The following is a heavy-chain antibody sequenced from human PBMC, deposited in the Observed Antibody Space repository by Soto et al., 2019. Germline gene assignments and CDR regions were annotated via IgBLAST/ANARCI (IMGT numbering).Heavy chain of an antibody. V-gene: IGHV4-59*12. CDR1: GGSISSYY. CDR3: ARDVGYSYGPIDY. J-gene: IGHJ4*02. D-gene: IGHD5-18*01. Sequence: PSETLSLTCTVSGGSISSYYWSWIRQPPGKGLEWIGYVHDSWGSHYNPSLKSRVAISLDTSKSQFSLKLTSVTATDTAVYYCARDVGYSYGPIDYWGQGTLVTVSS. CDR2: VHDSWGS.